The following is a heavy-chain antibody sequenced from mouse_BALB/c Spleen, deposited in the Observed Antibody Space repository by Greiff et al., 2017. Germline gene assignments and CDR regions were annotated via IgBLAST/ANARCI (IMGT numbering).Heavy chain of an antibody. CDR2: ISTYYGDA. J-gene: IGHJ4*01. D-gene: IGHD1-1*01. V-gene: IGHV1S137*01. Sequence: QVQLQQSGAELVRPGVSVKISCKGSGYTFTDYAMHWVKQSHAKSLEWIGVISTYYGDASYNQKFKGKATMTVDKSSSTAYMQLSSPTSEDSAVYYCAPILRSPYAMDYWGQGTSVTVSS. CDR3: APILRSPYAMDY. CDR1: GYTFTDYA.